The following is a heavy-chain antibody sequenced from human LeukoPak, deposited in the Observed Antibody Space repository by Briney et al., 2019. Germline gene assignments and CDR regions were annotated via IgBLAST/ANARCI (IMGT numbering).Heavy chain of an antibody. CDR2: IYYSGST. Sequence: PSETLSLTCAVYGGSFSGYYWSWIRQPPGKGLEWIGYIYYSGSTNYNPSLKSRVTISVDTSKNQFSLRLNSVTAADTAVYYCAKSNGYGLVDIWGQGTMVTVSS. CDR3: AKSNGYGLVDI. J-gene: IGHJ3*02. CDR1: GGSFSGYY. D-gene: IGHD3-10*01. V-gene: IGHV4-59*12.